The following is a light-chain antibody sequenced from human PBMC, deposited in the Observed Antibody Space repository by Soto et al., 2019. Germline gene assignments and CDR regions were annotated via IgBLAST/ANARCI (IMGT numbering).Light chain of an antibody. Sequence: QSALTQPASVSGSPGQSITISCTGTSSDVGGYDLVSWYQQHPGKAPKLIIYEGSKRPSGISNRFSGSKSCNTASLIISGLQGDDEGDYYCCAYVSSNTLLFGGGTKVTVL. J-gene: IGLJ3*02. CDR3: CAYVSSNTLL. CDR2: EGS. V-gene: IGLV2-23*01. CDR1: SSDVGGYDL.